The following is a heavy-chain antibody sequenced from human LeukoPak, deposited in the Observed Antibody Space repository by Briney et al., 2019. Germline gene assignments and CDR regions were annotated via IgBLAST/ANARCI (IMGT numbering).Heavy chain of an antibody. CDR3: ARGGDTAMAHYYYYMDV. J-gene: IGHJ6*03. V-gene: IGHV1-69*05. CDR2: IIPIFGTA. D-gene: IGHD5-18*01. Sequence: GSSVKVSCKASGGTFSSYATSWVRQAPGQGLEWMGGIIPIFGTANYAQKFQGRVTITTDESTSTAYMELSSLRSEDTAVYYCARGGDTAMAHYYYYMDVWGKGTTVTVSS. CDR1: GGTFSSYA.